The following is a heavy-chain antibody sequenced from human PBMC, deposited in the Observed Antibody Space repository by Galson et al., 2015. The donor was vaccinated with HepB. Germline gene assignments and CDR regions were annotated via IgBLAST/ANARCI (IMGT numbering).Heavy chain of an antibody. J-gene: IGHJ4*02. V-gene: IGHV3-23*01. Sequence: SLRLSCAASGFTFSSYAMSWVRQAPGKGLEWVSAISGSGGSTYYADSVKGRFTISRDNSKNTLYLQMNSLRAEDTAVYYCAKDRTPRYSSSDPYYFDYWGQGTLVTVSS. CDR1: GFTFSSYA. CDR2: ISGSGGST. CDR3: AKDRTPRYSSSDPYYFDY. D-gene: IGHD6-6*01.